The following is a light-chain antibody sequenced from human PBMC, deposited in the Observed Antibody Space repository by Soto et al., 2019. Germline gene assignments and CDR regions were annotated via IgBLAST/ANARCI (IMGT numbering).Light chain of an antibody. CDR2: AAS. CDR3: QPSYSTPLT. J-gene: IGKJ4*01. V-gene: IGKV1-39*01. Sequence: DIQMTQSPSSLSVSVGDRVTITCRASQSISSYLNWYQQKPGKAPKLLIYAASSLQSGVPSRFSGSGSGTDFTLNISSLQAEDFATYYCQPSYSTPLTFGGGTKVEIK. CDR1: QSISSY.